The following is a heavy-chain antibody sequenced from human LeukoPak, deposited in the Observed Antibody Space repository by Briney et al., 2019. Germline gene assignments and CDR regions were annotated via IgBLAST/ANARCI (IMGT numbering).Heavy chain of an antibody. CDR3: ARDSWELRAFDI. Sequence: ASAKVSCKASGYTFTSYYMHWVRQAPGQGLEWMGIINPSGGSTSYAQKFQGRVTMTRDTSTSTVYMELSSLRSEDTAVYYCARDSWELRAFDIRGQGTMVTVSS. V-gene: IGHV1-46*01. CDR1: GYTFTSYY. J-gene: IGHJ3*02. D-gene: IGHD1-26*01. CDR2: INPSGGST.